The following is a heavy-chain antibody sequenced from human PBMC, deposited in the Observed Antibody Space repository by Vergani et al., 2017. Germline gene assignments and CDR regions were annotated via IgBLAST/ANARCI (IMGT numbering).Heavy chain of an antibody. CDR3: AGEVVVAPPYYYYGMDV. CDR1: GFTFSSYE. D-gene: IGHD2-15*01. Sequence: EVQLVESGGGLVQPGGSLRLSCAASGFTFSSYEMNWVRQAPGKGLEWVSYISSSGSTIYYADSVKGRFTISRDNAKNSLYLQMNSLRAEDTAVYYCAGEVVVAPPYYYYGMDVWGQGTTVTVSS. V-gene: IGHV3-48*03. CDR2: ISSSGSTI. J-gene: IGHJ6*02.